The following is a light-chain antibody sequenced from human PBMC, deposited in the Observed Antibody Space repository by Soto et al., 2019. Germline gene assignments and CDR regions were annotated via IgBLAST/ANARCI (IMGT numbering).Light chain of an antibody. J-gene: IGLJ1*01. CDR1: SNDIGGYNY. V-gene: IGLV2-14*01. CDR3: SSFSVASPL. Sequence: QSVLTQPASMSGSPGQSVTISCAGTSNDIGGYNYVSWYQHHPGTAPKLIIYDVSSRPSGVSHRFSGSKSGNTASLTISGLKAEDEDDYYCSSFSVASPLFGTGTKVTV. CDR2: DVS.